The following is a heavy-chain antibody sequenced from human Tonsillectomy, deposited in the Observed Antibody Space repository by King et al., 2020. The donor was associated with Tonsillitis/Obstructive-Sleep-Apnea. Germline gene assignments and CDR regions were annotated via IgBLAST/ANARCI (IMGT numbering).Heavy chain of an antibody. V-gene: IGHV4-31*03. D-gene: IGHD3-22*01. CDR1: GGSISSGGYY. Sequence: QMQLQESGPGLVKPSQTLSLPCTVSGGSISSGGYYWTWIRQHPRKGLEWIGYIYYSGSTYYNPSLKSRVTISVDTSKNQFSLKLSSVTAADTAVYYCALSKVVESPHAFDIWGQGTMVTVSS. CDR3: ALSKVVESPHAFDI. CDR2: IYYSGST. J-gene: IGHJ3*02.